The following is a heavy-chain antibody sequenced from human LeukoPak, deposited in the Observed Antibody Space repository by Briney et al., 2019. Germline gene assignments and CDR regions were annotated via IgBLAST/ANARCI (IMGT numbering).Heavy chain of an antibody. CDR3: ARGGSYLSAFDI. Sequence: GGSLRLSCAASGFAFSSYAMSWVRQAPGKGLEWVSTISNSGGIIYYADSVKGRFTISRDNSKNTLYLQMNSLRAEDTAVYYCARGGSYLSAFDIWGQGTMVTVSS. CDR2: ISNSGGII. J-gene: IGHJ3*02. CDR1: GFAFSSYA. V-gene: IGHV3-23*01. D-gene: IGHD1-26*01.